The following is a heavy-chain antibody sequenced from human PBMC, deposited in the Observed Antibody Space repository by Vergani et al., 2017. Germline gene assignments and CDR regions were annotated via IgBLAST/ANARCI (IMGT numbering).Heavy chain of an antibody. D-gene: IGHD3-10*01. CDR1: GFTFSSYA. J-gene: IGHJ4*02. CDR3: ARARILWFGENDY. Sequence: QVQLVESGGGVVQPGRSLRLSCAASGFTFSSYAMHWVRQAPGKGLEWVAVISYDGSNKYYADSVKGRFTISRDNSKNTLYLQMNSLRAEDTAVYYCARARILWFGENDYWGQGTLVTVSS. V-gene: IGHV3-30-3*01. CDR2: ISYDGSNK.